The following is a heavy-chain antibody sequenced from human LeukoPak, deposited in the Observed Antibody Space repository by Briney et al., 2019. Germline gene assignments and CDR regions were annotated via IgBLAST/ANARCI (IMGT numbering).Heavy chain of an antibody. D-gene: IGHD2-21*01. CDR3: ARVQIVVVIGSYYPDAFDI. CDR2: ISDSNNKT. V-gene: IGHV1-18*01. Sequence: ASVKVSCKASSYTFTSYGLSWVRQAPGQGLEWMGWISDSNNKTNYAQNLQGRVTMTTDTSTSTAYMELRSLRSDDTAVYYCARVQIVVVIGSYYPDAFDIWGQGTMVTVSS. CDR1: SYTFTSYG. J-gene: IGHJ3*02.